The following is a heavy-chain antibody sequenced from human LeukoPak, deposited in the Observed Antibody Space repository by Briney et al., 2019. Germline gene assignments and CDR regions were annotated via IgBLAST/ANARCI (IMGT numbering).Heavy chain of an antibody. CDR2: ISYIGST. D-gene: IGHD3-22*01. J-gene: IGHJ5*02. V-gene: IGHV4-59*11. Sequence: PSETLSLTCVVSTDSFSSHYWTWIRQPPGKGLEWIGYISYIGSTYYNPSLKSRVTTSVDTSKNQFSLKLSSVTAADTAVYYCARDPGAYYDSSGYLNWFDPWGQGTLVTVSS. CDR1: TDSFSSHY. CDR3: ARDPGAYYDSSGYLNWFDP.